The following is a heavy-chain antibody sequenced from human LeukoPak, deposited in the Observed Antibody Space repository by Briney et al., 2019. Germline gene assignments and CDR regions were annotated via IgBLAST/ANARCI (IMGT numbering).Heavy chain of an antibody. J-gene: IGHJ6*02. CDR1: GYTFTSYG. CDR2: ISAYNGNT. CDR3: ARVIVVPAAINGNYYYGMDV. Sequence: ASVKVSCKASGYTFTSYGISWVRQAPGQGLEWMGWISAYNGNTNYAQKLQGRVTMTTDTSTSTAYMELSRLRSDDTAVYYCARVIVVPAAINGNYYYGMDVWGQGTTVTVSS. V-gene: IGHV1-18*04. D-gene: IGHD2-2*01.